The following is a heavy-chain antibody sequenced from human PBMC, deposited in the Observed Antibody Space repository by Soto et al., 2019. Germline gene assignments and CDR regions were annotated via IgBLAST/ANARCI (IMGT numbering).Heavy chain of an antibody. D-gene: IGHD3-10*01. CDR2: IYWDDDK. V-gene: IGHV2-5*02. Sequence: QITLKESGPTLVKPTQTLTLTCTFSGFSLSTRGVGVGWIRQTPGKALEWLALIYWDDDKRYSPSLKSRLTITKDTSKDQVLLVMSNMDPADTATYYCIRVLWFGELFWGQGTLVTVSS. J-gene: IGHJ4*02. CDR1: GFSLSTRGVG. CDR3: IRVLWFGELF.